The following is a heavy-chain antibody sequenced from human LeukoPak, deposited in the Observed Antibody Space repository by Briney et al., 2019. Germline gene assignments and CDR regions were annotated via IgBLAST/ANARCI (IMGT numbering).Heavy chain of an antibody. CDR2: ISAYNGNT. CDR1: GYTFTSYG. Sequence: ASVKVSCKASGYTFTSYGISWVRQAPGQGLEWMGWISAYNGNTNYAQKLQGRVTMTTDTSTSTAYMELRSLRSDDTAVYYCARVPYYDILTGYYPYYYYYYMDVWGKGTTVTVSS. J-gene: IGHJ6*03. CDR3: ARVPYYDILTGYYPYYYYYYMDV. V-gene: IGHV1-18*01. D-gene: IGHD3-9*01.